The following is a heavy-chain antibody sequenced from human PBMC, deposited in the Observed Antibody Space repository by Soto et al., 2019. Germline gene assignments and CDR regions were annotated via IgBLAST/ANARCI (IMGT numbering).Heavy chain of an antibody. CDR2: IKSKTDGETT. D-gene: IGHD5-18*01. CDR3: TTIGYSYGQT. CDR1: GFTFSNAW. V-gene: IGHV3-15*01. Sequence: EVQLVESGGGLVKPGGSLRISCAASGFTFSNAWMSWVRQAPGKGLEWVGRIKSKTDGETTDYTAPLKGRFSISRDDSKNTLYLQMNSLKIEDTAVYYCTTIGYSYGQTWGQGTLVTVSS. J-gene: IGHJ5*02.